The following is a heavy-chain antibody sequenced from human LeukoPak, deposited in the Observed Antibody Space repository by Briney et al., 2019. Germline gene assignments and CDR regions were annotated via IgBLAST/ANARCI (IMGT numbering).Heavy chain of an antibody. CDR2: IYYSGST. V-gene: IGHV4-59*08. D-gene: IGHD3-16*01. CDR3: ARGDYFDY. J-gene: IGHJ4*02. Sequence: SETLSLTCTVSVGSISSYFWSWVRQPPRKGLEWIGHIYYSGSTNYNPSLKSRVTISLATSKNHFSLKLSSVTAADTAVYYCARGDYFDYWGQGTLVTVSS. CDR1: VGSISSYF.